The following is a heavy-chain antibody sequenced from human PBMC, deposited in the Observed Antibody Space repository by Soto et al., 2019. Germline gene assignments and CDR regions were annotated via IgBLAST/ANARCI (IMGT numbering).Heavy chain of an antibody. CDR3: ARVGCGGDCSPFYYYYDYMDV. J-gene: IGHJ6*03. CDR2: IYYSGST. CDR1: GGSISSYY. Sequence: SETLSLTCTVSGGSISSYYWSWIRQPPGKGLEWIGYIYYSGSTNYNPSLKSRVTISVDTSKNQFSLKLSSVTAADTAVYYCARVGCGGDCSPFYYYYDYMDVWGKGTTVTVSS. V-gene: IGHV4-59*01. D-gene: IGHD2-21*02.